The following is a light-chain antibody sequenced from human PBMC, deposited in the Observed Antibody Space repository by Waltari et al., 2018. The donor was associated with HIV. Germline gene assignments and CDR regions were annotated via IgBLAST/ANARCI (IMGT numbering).Light chain of an antibody. J-gene: IGKJ2*01. V-gene: IGKV2-28*01. Sequence: DIVMTHFPLSLHATDGQAAYTSCRSGQSLLHINGYNYWDWYLQKPGQPPQLLIYLASNRASGIPLRFSGSGIGTEFTLEISTVKAEDVGTFYCMQGLQTPHTFGQGTKLQI. CDR3: MQGLQTPHT. CDR1: QSLLHINGYNY. CDR2: LAS.